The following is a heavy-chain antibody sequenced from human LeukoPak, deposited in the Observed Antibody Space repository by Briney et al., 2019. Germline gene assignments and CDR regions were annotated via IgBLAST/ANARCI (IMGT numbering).Heavy chain of an antibody. CDR3: AKDPESSSWYYFDY. J-gene: IGHJ4*02. D-gene: IGHD6-13*01. Sequence: GGSLRLSCAASGFTFSSYAMSWVRQAPGKGLEWVSAISGSGGSTYYADSVKGRFTISRDNSKNTLYLQMNSLRAENTAVYYCAKDPESSSWYYFDYWGQGTLVTVSS. CDR1: GFTFSSYA. CDR2: ISGSGGST. V-gene: IGHV3-23*01.